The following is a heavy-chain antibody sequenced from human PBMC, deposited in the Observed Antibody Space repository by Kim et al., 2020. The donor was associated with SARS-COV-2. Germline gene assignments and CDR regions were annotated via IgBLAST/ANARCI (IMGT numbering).Heavy chain of an antibody. V-gene: IGHV3-48*03. D-gene: IGHD2-21*01. Sequence: GGSLRLSCAASGFTFNSYEMNWVRQAPGKGLEWVSYISSSGSTIYYADSVKGRFTISRDNSKNSLYLQMNSLRAEDTAVYYCAAVIYRVVVNYYYCLHVWGQGTTVTVSS. CDR1: GFTFNSYE. J-gene: IGHJ6*02. CDR3: AAVIYRVVVNYYYCLHV. CDR2: ISSSGSTI.